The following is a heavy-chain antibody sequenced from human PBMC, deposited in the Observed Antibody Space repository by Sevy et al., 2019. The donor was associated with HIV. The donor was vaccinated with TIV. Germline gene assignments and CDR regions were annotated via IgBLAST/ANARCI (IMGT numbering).Heavy chain of an antibody. D-gene: IGHD2-15*01. Sequence: SETLSLTCTVSGDSIGNNYWSWIRQPPGKGLEWIGYFYYSGRTNYNPSLKSRVTISADMSKNQFSLKLISVTAADTAVYFCASCSPDYYYGMDVWGQGTTVTVSS. V-gene: IGHV4-59*01. CDR3: ASCSPDYYYGMDV. CDR1: GDSIGNNY. J-gene: IGHJ6*02. CDR2: FYYSGRT.